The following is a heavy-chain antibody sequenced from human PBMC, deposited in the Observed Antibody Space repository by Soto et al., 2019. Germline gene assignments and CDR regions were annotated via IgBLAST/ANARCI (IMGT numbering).Heavy chain of an antibody. CDR1: GGSISSSSYY. D-gene: IGHD2-15*01. CDR2: IYYSGST. Sequence: QLQLQESGPGLVKPSETLSLTCTVSGGSISSSSYYWGWIRQPPGKGLEWIGSIYYSGSTYYNPSVKSRVTISVDTSKNQFSLKLSSVTAADTAVYYCARPLRGYCSGGSCYGAFDIWGQGTMVTVSS. CDR3: ARPLRGYCSGGSCYGAFDI. V-gene: IGHV4-39*01. J-gene: IGHJ3*02.